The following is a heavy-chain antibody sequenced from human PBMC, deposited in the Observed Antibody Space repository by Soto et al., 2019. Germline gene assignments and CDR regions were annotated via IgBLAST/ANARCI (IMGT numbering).Heavy chain of an antibody. CDR2: ISGSGHST. CDR1: GFTFSSFA. CDR3: AKAVDPTSPRPDY. J-gene: IGHJ4*02. V-gene: IGHV3-23*01. Sequence: GGSLRLSCAASGFTFSSFAMSWVRQAPGKGLEWVSAISGSGHSTYYADSVKGRFTISRDNSKNTLYLQMNSLRAEDTAVYYCAKAVDPTSPRPDYWGQGTLVTVSS.